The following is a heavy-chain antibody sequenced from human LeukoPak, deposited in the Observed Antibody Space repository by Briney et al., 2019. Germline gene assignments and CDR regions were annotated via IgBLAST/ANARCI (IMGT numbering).Heavy chain of an antibody. CDR3: ARGITGTTMVFQH. V-gene: IGHV1-2*02. D-gene: IGHD1-7*01. J-gene: IGHJ1*01. Sequence: ASVKVSCKASGYTFTGYYMHWVRQAPGQGLEWMGWINPNSGGTNYAQKFQGRVTMTRDTSISTAYMELSRLRSDDTAVYYCARGITGTTMVFQHWGQGTLVTVSS. CDR2: INPNSGGT. CDR1: GYTFTGYY.